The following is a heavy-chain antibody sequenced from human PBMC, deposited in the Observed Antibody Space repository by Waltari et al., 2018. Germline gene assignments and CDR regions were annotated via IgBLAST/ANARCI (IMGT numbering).Heavy chain of an antibody. CDR3: ARDDATTGHLDS. D-gene: IGHD1-1*01. J-gene: IGHJ4*02. CDR1: GGTLSDYT. Sequence: QVQMVQSGAEVKKPGSSVKVSCKTSGGTLSDYTINGVRQAPGQGLEWMGGIIPIFGKANYAQKFQGRVTFTADKSTHTAYMEVSGLTSEDTALYYGARDDATTGHLDSWGQGTPVTISS. CDR2: IIPIFGKA. V-gene: IGHV1-69*08.